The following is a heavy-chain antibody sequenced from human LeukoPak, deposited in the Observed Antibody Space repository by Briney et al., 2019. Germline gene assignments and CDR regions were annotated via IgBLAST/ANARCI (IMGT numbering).Heavy chain of an antibody. CDR1: GFTFSSYG. CDR2: IRYDGSNK. D-gene: IGHD2-8*02. V-gene: IGHV3-30*02. J-gene: IGHJ4*02. Sequence: GGSLRLSCAASGFTFSSYGMHWVRQAPGKGLEWVAFIRYDGSNKYYADSVKGRFTISRDNSKNTLYLQMNSLRAEDTAVYYCARALPPGLDFDYWGQGTLATVSS. CDR3: ARALPPGLDFDY.